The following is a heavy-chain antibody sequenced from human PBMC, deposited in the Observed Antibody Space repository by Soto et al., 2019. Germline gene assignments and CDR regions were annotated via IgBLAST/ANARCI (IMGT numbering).Heavy chain of an antibody. V-gene: IGHV1-18*01. CDR2: INAYNGNT. Sequence: ASVKVSCKASGYTFTSYGISWVRQAPGQGLDRIGWINAYNGNTNYAQKLQGRVTMTTDTSTSTAYMELRSLGSDDTAVYYFARFTSNYPYYYYYYMAVWGKGTTVTVSS. CDR1: GYTFTSYG. D-gene: IGHD4-4*01. J-gene: IGHJ6*03. CDR3: ARFTSNYPYYYYYYMAV.